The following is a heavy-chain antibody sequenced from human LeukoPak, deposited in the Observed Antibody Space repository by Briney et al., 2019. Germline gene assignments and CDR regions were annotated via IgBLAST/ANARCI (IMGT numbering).Heavy chain of an antibody. D-gene: IGHD3-3*01. CDR3: AKGDYDFWMLGGKNGMDV. Sequence: PGGSLRLSCAASGFTFSSYAMSWVRQAPGKGLEWVSAISGSGGSTYYADSVKGRFTISRDNSKNTLYLQMNSLRAEDTAVYYCAKGDYDFWMLGGKNGMDVWGQGTTVTVSS. CDR2: ISGSGGST. CDR1: GFTFSSYA. J-gene: IGHJ6*01. V-gene: IGHV3-23*01.